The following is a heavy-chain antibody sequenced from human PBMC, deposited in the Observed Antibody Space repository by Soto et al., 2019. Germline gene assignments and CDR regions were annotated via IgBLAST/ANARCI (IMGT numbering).Heavy chain of an antibody. CDR2: IYYSGST. V-gene: IGHV4-31*03. CDR3: ARLYYYDSSGSPVPAYYFDY. Sequence: SETLSLTCTVSGGSISSGGYYWSWIRQHPGKGLEWIGYIYYSGSTYYNPSLKSRVTISVDTSKNQFSPKLSSVTAADTAVYYCARLYYYDSSGSPVPAYYFDYWGQGTLVTVSS. J-gene: IGHJ4*02. CDR1: GGSISSGGYY. D-gene: IGHD3-22*01.